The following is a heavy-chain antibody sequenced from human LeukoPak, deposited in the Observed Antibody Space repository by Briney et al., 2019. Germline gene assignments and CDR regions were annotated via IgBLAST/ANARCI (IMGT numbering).Heavy chain of an antibody. CDR2: INPNSGGT. CDR1: GYTFTGYY. Sequence: ALVKVSCKASGYTFTGYYMHWVRQAPGQGLEWMGWINPNSGGTNYAQKFQGRVTMTRDTSISTAYMELSRLRSDDTAVYYCARGVTGDPEYYYYYYMDVWGKGTTVTVSS. J-gene: IGHJ6*03. D-gene: IGHD2-21*02. CDR3: ARGVTGDPEYYYYYYMDV. V-gene: IGHV1-2*02.